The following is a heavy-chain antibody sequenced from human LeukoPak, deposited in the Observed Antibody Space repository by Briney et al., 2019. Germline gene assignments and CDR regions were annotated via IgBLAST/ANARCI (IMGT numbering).Heavy chain of an antibody. D-gene: IGHD3-3*01. J-gene: IGHJ4*02. Sequence: GGSLRLSCAASGFTLSGHWMSWVRQAPGKGLEWLANIKQDGSVKNYVDSVKGRFTISRDNTKNSLYLQMNSLRAEDTAVFYCARDQYDSWSRRGNFDSWGQGTLVIVSS. V-gene: IGHV3-7*03. CDR1: GFTLSGHW. CDR3: ARDQYDSWSRRGNFDS. CDR2: IKQDGSVK.